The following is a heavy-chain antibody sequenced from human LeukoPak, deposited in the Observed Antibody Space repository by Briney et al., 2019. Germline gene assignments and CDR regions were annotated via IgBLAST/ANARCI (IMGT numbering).Heavy chain of an antibody. V-gene: IGHV3-23*01. CDR2: ISGSGSSP. J-gene: IGHJ4*02. CDR1: GFTSTSYA. CDR3: ARDPTGSIDY. Sequence: GGSLRLSCAASGFTSTSYAMSWVRQAPGKGLEWVSGISGSGSSPYYADSVKGRFTISRDLSKNTLYLQRNSLEAEDTAVYYCARDPTGSIDYWGQGTLVTVSS. D-gene: IGHD3-9*01.